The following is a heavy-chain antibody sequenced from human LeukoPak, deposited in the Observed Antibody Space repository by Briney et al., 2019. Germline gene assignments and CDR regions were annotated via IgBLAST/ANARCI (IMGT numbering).Heavy chain of an antibody. D-gene: IGHD2-2*01. V-gene: IGHV3-23*01. Sequence: GGSLRLSCAASGFTFSSYAMSWVRQAPGKGLEWVSAISGSGGSTYYADSVKGRFTISRDNSKNTLYLQMNSLRAEDTAVYYCAKDPNFPYCSSTSCYGGVDVYWGQGTLVTVSS. CDR1: GFTFSSYA. CDR3: AKDPNFPYCSSTSCYGGVDVY. CDR2: ISGSGGST. J-gene: IGHJ4*02.